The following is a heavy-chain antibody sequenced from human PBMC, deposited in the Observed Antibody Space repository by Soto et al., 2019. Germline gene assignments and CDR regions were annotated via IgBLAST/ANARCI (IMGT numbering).Heavy chain of an antibody. CDR2: IYYSGSS. CDR3: ARGAVGANWYFDL. J-gene: IGHJ2*01. V-gene: IGHV4-59*01. CDR1: GDSISSGY. D-gene: IGHD1-26*01. Sequence: SEPLSLTCSVSGDSISSGYWTWIRQPPGRGLEWIGYIYYSGSSNYNPSLKSRVIISVDTSKNQFSLRLSSVTAADTAVYYCARGAVGANWYFDLWGRGTLVTV.